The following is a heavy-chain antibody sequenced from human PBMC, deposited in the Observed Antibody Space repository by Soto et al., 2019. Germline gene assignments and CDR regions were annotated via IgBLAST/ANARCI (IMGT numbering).Heavy chain of an antibody. V-gene: IGHV3-23*01. Sequence: EVQLLESGGGLVQPGGSLRLPCAASGFTFSSYAMSWVRQAPGKGLEWVSAISGSGGSTYYADSVKGRFTISRDNSKNTLYLQMNSLRAEDTAVYYCAKDSVPAAAGRGYYYYGMDVWGQGTTVTVSS. CDR1: GFTFSSYA. J-gene: IGHJ6*02. CDR2: ISGSGGST. D-gene: IGHD6-13*01. CDR3: AKDSVPAAAGRGYYYYGMDV.